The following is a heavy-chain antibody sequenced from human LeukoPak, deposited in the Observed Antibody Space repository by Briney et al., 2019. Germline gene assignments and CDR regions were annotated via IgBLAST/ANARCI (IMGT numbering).Heavy chain of an antibody. V-gene: IGHV3-23*01. J-gene: IGHJ4*02. CDR3: ALHCSSTSCPIDY. D-gene: IGHD2-2*01. CDR2: TSGSGGST. CDR1: GFTFSSYA. Sequence: GGSLRLSCAASGFTFSSYAMSWVRQAPGKGLEWVSATSGSGGSTYYADSVKGRFTISRDNSKNTLYLQMNSLRAEDTAVYYCALHCSSTSCPIDYWGQGTLVTVSS.